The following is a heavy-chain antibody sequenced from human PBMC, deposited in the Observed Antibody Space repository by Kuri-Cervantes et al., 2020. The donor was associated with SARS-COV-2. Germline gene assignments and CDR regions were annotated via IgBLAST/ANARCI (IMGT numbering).Heavy chain of an antibody. CDR1: GYSISSGYY. D-gene: IGHD3-22*01. Sequence: GSLRLSCAVSGYSISSGYYWGWIRQPPGKGLEWIGSIYHSGSTYYNPSLKSRVTISVDTSKNQFSLKLSSVTAADTAVYYCARVRYYDTSDGYYYYYYMDVWGKGTTVTVSS. J-gene: IGHJ6*03. CDR3: ARVRYYDTSDGYYYYYYMDV. CDR2: IYHSGST. V-gene: IGHV4-38-2*01.